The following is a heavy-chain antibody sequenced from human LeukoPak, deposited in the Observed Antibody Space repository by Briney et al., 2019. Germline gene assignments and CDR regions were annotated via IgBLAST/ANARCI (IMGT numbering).Heavy chain of an antibody. CDR3: ARGRDSSGWWEYYYYYYYMDV. J-gene: IGHJ6*03. CDR1: GYTFTGYY. D-gene: IGHD6-19*01. V-gene: IGHV1-2*02. CDR2: INPNSGGT. Sequence: ASVKVSCKASGYTFTGYYMHWVRQAPGQGLEWMGWINPNSGGTNYAQKFQGRVTMTRDTSISTAYMELSRLRSDDTAVYYCARGRDSSGWWEYYYYYYYMDVWGKGTTVTVSS.